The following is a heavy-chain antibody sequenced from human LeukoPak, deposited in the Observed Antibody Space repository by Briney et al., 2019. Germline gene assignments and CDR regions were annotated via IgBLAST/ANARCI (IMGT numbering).Heavy chain of an antibody. CDR2: ISYDGSNK. CDR3: AREDEQLLWFGELLYGGFDY. D-gene: IGHD3-10*01. J-gene: IGHJ4*02. Sequence: PGGSLRLSCAASGFTFSSYAMHWVRQAPGKGLEWVAVISYDGSNKYYADSVKGRFTISRDNSKNTLYLQMNSPRAEDTAVYYCAREDEQLLWFGELLYGGFDYWGQGTLVTVSS. CDR1: GFTFSSYA. V-gene: IGHV3-30-3*01.